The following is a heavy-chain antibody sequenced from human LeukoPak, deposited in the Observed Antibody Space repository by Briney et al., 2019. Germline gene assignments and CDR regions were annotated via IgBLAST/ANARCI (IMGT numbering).Heavy chain of an antibody. J-gene: IGHJ4*02. Sequence: GGSLRLSCVGSGFSFSSKWMSWVRQAPGKGLEWVGNIDQEGSEKVYVDSVKGRFTISRDNAKNSLYLQMNSLRAEDTAVYYCAKDGGQGADYWGQGTLVTVSS. V-gene: IGHV3-7*03. CDR3: AKDGGQGADY. D-gene: IGHD3-16*01. CDR2: IDQEGSEK. CDR1: GFSFSSKW.